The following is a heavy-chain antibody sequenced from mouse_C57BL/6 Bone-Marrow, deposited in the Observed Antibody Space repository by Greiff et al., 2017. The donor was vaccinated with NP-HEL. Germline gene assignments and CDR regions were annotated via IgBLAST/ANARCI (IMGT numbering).Heavy chain of an antibody. CDR1: GYTFTSYW. D-gene: IGHD1-2*01. J-gene: IGHJ4*01. V-gene: IGHV1-74*01. CDR3: AIRVRLKRRYAMDY. Sequence: VQLQQPGAELVKPGASVKVSCKASGYTFTSYWMHWVKQRPGQGLEWIGRIHPSDSDTNYNQKFKGKATLTVDNSSSTAYMQLSSLTSEDSAVYYCAIRVRLKRRYAMDYWGQGTSVTVSA. CDR2: IHPSDSDT.